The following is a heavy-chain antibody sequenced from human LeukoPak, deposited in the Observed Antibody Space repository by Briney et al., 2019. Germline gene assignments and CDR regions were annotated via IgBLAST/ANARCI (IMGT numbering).Heavy chain of an antibody. CDR2: IYTSGST. CDR1: GGSISSGSYY. J-gene: IGHJ4*02. D-gene: IGHD3-22*01. V-gene: IGHV4-61*02. CDR3: ASLTGYMIEDYFDY. Sequence: SETLSLTCTVSGGSISSGSYYWSWIRQPAGKGLEWIGRIYTSGSTNYNPSLKSRVSISVDTSKNQFSLKLSSVTAADTAVYYCASLTGYMIEDYFDYWGQGTLVTVSS.